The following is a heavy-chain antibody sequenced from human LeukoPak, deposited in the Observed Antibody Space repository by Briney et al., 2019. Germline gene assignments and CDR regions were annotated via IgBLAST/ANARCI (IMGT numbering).Heavy chain of an antibody. CDR1: GVSMSSNNW. CDR2: IHESGST. Sequence: SETLSLTCAVSGVSMSSNNWWSSVRQPPGKGLEWIGEIHESGSTNYNPSLKSRVTISVDKSKDQFSLKLSSVTAADTAVYYCARHEGFSQKDWGQGTQVTVS. V-gene: IGHV4-4*02. J-gene: IGHJ4*02. CDR3: ARHEGFSQKD.